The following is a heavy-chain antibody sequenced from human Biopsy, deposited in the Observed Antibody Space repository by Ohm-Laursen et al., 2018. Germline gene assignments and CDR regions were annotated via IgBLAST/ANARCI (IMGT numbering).Heavy chain of an antibody. CDR1: GGSISGSTTYY. Sequence: GTLSLTCAVSGGSISGSTTYYWAWLRQPPGKGLEWIGSIYNTETTFYNPSLKSRVTISVDTSTNQFSLKVSSVTAADTALYFCARHPTGFWFDPWGHGTLVTVSS. V-gene: IGHV4-39*01. CDR2: IYNTETT. CDR3: ARHPTGFWFDP. J-gene: IGHJ5*02.